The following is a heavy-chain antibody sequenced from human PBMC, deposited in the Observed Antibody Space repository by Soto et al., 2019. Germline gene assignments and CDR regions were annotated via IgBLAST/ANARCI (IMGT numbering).Heavy chain of an antibody. D-gene: IGHD1-26*01. Sequence: VQLLESGGGLVQPGGSLRLSCAASGFTFSSYAMSWVRQAPGKGLEWVSSISGSGDSIYYADSVKGRFTISRDNSKNTLYLPMNSLRAEDTALYYCAKGPGSYSDFDYWGQGTLVTVSS. J-gene: IGHJ4*02. CDR3: AKGPGSYSDFDY. CDR1: GFTFSSYA. CDR2: ISGSGDSI. V-gene: IGHV3-23*01.